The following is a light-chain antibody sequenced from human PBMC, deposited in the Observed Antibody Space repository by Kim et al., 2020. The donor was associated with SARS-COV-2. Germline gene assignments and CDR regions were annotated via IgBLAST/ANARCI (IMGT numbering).Light chain of an antibody. CDR1: QNISNY. CDR3: QQSYRIPYA. Sequence: SASVGDKVTVTCRTSQNISNYLNWYHQKPGEAPKLLIYAAGTLQGGVSSRFSASGSGTDFTLMITSLQPEDLATYYCQQSYRIPYAFAQGTKLEI. CDR2: AAG. V-gene: IGKV1-39*01. J-gene: IGKJ2*01.